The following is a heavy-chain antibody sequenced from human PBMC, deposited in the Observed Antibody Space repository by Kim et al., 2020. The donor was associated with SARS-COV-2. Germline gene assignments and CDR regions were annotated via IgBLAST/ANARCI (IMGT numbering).Heavy chain of an antibody. CDR2: IKPTNGNT. J-gene: IGHJ4*02. D-gene: IGHD2-8*01. Sequence: ASVKVSCKASGFPFTDFYMHWVRQAPGKGLEWMGLIKPTNGNTWYAQKFQGRITMTGATSTNTISMELNSLKSDDSALYFCSIMASSGSFDYWGQGTLVT. CDR3: SIMASSGSFDY. CDR1: GFPFTDFY. V-gene: IGHV1-46*03.